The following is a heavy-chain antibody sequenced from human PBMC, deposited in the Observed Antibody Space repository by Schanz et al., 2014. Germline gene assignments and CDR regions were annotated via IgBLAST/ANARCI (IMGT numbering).Heavy chain of an antibody. D-gene: IGHD3-10*01. J-gene: IGHJ3*02. CDR3: AKGRFGELSAFDI. V-gene: IGHV3-23*01. CDR2: ISDSGDTA. CDR1: GLIFSNYV. Sequence: EVQLLESGGGLVQPGGSLKLSCAASGLIFSNYVMSWVRQAPGKGLEWVSLISDSGDTAYYADSVKGRFTISRDNSKNTLYLQMNSLRAEDTAVYYCAKGRFGELSAFDIWGQGTRVTVSS.